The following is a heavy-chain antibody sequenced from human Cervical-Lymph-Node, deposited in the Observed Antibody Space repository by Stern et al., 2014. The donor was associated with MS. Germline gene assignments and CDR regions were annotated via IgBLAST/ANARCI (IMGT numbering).Heavy chain of an antibody. CDR2: IYWNDDE. V-gene: IGHV2-5*01. CDR1: GFTLTTSGVG. J-gene: IGHJ4*02. CDR3: AHVSDMWSLPFDF. D-gene: IGHD2-21*01. Sequence: QITLKESGPTLVKPTQTLTLTCSFSGFTLTTSGVGVGWIRQPPGKALEWLALIYWNDDERYSPSLKSRPTITKGASKNQVVLRMTNMDPVDTASYYCAHVSDMWSLPFDFWGQGTLVTVAS.